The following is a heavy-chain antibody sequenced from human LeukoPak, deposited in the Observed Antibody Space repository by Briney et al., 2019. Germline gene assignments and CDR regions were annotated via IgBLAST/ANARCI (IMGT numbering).Heavy chain of an antibody. D-gene: IGHD6-19*01. Sequence: VASVKVSCKASGGTFSSYAISWVRQAPGQGLEWMGGIIPIFGTANYAQKFQGRVTITADESTSTACMELSSLRSEDTAVYYCARRAVAGTRRRNWFDPWGQGTLVTVSS. CDR2: IIPIFGTA. CDR3: ARRAVAGTRRRNWFDP. V-gene: IGHV1-69*13. J-gene: IGHJ5*02. CDR1: GGTFSSYA.